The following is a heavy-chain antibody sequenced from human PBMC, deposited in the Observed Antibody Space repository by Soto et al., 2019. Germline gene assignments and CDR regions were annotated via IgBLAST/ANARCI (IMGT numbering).Heavy chain of an antibody. D-gene: IGHD4-17*01. CDR2: IWYDGSNK. V-gene: IGHV3-33*01. J-gene: IGHJ2*01. CDR3: AREDYGDYTKHWYFDL. Sequence: QVQLVESGGGVVQPGRSLRLSCAASGFTFSSYGMHWVRQAPGKGLEWVAVIWYDGSNKYYADSVKGRFTISRDNSKNTLYLQMNSLRAEDTAVNYCAREDYGDYTKHWYFDLWGRGTLVTVSS. CDR1: GFTFSSYG.